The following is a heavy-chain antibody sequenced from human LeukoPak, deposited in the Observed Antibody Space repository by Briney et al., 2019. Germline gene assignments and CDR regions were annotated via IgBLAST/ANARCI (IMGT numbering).Heavy chain of an antibody. Sequence: GGSLRLSCAASGFTVSSNYMSWVRQAPGKGLEWVSVIYSGGSTYYADSVKGRFTISRDNAKNSLYLQMNSLRAEDTAVYYCARDKEGYYYDSSGIDYWGQGTLVTVSS. J-gene: IGHJ4*02. V-gene: IGHV3-53*01. D-gene: IGHD3-22*01. CDR2: IYSGGST. CDR1: GFTVSSNY. CDR3: ARDKEGYYYDSSGIDY.